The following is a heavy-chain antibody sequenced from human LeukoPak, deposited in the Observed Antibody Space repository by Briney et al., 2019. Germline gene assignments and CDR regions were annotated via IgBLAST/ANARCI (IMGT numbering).Heavy chain of an antibody. J-gene: IGHJ3*02. V-gene: IGHV3-74*03. CDR2: INSDGTST. Sequence: PGGSLRLSCAASGFTFSSYWMYWVLQAPGKGLVWVSRINSDGTSTTYAGSVKGRFTISRDNAKNTLYLQMNSLRAEDTAMYYCARVTSSRGAIDIWGQGTMVTVSS. D-gene: IGHD6-13*01. CDR1: GFTFSSYW. CDR3: ARVTSSRGAIDI.